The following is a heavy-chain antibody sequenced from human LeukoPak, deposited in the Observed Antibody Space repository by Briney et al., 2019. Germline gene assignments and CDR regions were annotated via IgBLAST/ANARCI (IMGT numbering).Heavy chain of an antibody. D-gene: IGHD6-19*01. J-gene: IGHJ5*02. CDR3: ARGRSSSGWYEGWFDP. Sequence: SETLSLTCAVSGGSISSSNWWSWVRQPPGKGLEWIGEIYHSGSTNYNPSLKSRVTISVDKSKNQFSLKLSSVTAADTAVYYCARGRSSSGWYEGWFDPWGQGTLVTVSS. CDR2: IYHSGST. V-gene: IGHV4-4*02. CDR1: GGSISSSNW.